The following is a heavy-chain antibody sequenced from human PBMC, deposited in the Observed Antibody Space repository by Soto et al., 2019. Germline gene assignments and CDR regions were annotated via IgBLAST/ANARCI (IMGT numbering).Heavy chain of an antibody. V-gene: IGHV4-39*01. CDR1: GGSISSSSYY. CDR3: ARQPVDTAKVSYYYYYYYMDV. J-gene: IGHJ6*03. CDR2: IYYSGST. D-gene: IGHD5-18*01. Sequence: SETLSLTCTVSGGSISSSSYYWGWIRQPPGKGLEWIGSIYYSGSTYYNPSLKSRVTISVDTSKNQFSLKLSSVTAADTAVYYCARQPVDTAKVSYYYYYYYMDVWGKGTTVTVSS.